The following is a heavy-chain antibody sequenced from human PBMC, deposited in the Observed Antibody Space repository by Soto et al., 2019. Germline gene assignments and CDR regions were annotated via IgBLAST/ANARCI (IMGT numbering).Heavy chain of an antibody. CDR2: ISGSGGST. CDR1: GFTFSSYA. D-gene: IGHD3-22*01. J-gene: IGHJ4*02. CDR3: AKDLAYDSSTYYYGYFDC. Sequence: GGSLRLSCAASGFTFSSYAMSWVRQAPGKGLEWVSVISGSGGSTYYADSVKGRFSISRDNSKNTLYLQMNSLRAEDTALYYCAKDLAYDSSTYYYGYFDCWGQGTLVTVSS. V-gene: IGHV3-23*01.